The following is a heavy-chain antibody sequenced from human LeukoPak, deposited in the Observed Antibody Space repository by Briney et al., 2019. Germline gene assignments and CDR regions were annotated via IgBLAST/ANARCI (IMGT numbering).Heavy chain of an antibody. CDR1: GGTFSSYA. J-gene: IGHJ6*02. CDR3: ATLPDYYYYGMDV. CDR2: IIPILGIA. Sequence: EASVKVSCKASGGTFSSYAISWVRQAPGQGLEWMGRIIPILGIANYAQKFQGRVTITADKSTSTAYMELSSLRSEDTAVYYCATLPDYYYYGMDVWGQGTPVTVSS. V-gene: IGHV1-69*04.